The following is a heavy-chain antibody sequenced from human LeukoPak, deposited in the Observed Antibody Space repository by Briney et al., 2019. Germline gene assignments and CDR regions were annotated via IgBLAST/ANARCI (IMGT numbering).Heavy chain of an antibody. CDR3: AKDSYSNYANWFDP. J-gene: IGHJ5*02. CDR2: ISGSGGST. Sequence: GGSLRLSCAASRFTFSSYAMSWVRQAPGKGLEWVSAISGSGGSTYYADSVKGRFTISRDNSKNTLYLQMNSLRAEDTAVYYCAKDSYSNYANWFDPWGQGTLVTVSS. D-gene: IGHD4-11*01. CDR1: RFTFSSYA. V-gene: IGHV3-23*01.